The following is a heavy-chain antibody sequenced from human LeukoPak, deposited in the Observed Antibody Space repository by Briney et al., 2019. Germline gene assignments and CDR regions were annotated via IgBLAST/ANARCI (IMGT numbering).Heavy chain of an antibody. D-gene: IGHD6-13*01. V-gene: IGHV4-59*01. Sequence: SETLSLTCTVSGGSISSYYWSWIRQPPGKGLEWIGYIYYSGSTNYNPSLKSRVTISVDTSKNQFSLKLSSVTAADTAVYYCARDSSSWYGRGYMDVWGKGTTVTVSS. CDR1: GGSISSYY. CDR2: IYYSGST. CDR3: ARDSSSWYGRGYMDV. J-gene: IGHJ6*03.